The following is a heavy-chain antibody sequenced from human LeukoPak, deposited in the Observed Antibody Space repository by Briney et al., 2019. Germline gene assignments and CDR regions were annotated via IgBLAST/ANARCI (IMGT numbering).Heavy chain of an antibody. Sequence: SETLSLTCTVSGGSISSSSYYWGWVRQPPGKGLEWIGCIYYGGSTYYNSSLKSRGTISVDTSKNQFSLKLSSVTAADTAVYYCARDLDGYNLYYFDYWGQGTLVTVSS. J-gene: IGHJ4*02. CDR3: ARDLDGYNLYYFDY. V-gene: IGHV4-39*07. CDR2: IYYGGST. D-gene: IGHD5-24*01. CDR1: GGSISSSSYY.